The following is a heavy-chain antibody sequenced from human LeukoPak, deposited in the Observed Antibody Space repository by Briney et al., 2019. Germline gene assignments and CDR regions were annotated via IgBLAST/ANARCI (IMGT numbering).Heavy chain of an antibody. CDR1: GFTFTSYA. CDR3: ARASSGSYYVRNPTLDY. Sequence: PRGALRLSCAASGFTFTSYAMHRGRQALGEGLEYVSAISSNRGSTYYANSVKGRFSIFSDNCKSTVYLQMGNMRAEDMAVYYCARASSGSYYVRNPTLDYWGQGKVVTVSS. J-gene: IGHJ4*02. D-gene: IGHD1-26*01. V-gene: IGHV3-64*01. CDR2: ISSNRGST.